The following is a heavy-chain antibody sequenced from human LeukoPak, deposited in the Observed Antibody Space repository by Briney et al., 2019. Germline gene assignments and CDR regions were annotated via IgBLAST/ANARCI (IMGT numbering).Heavy chain of an antibody. CDR1: GFSFSDYC. J-gene: IGHJ3*02. CDR2: ISSYGDTI. V-gene: IGHV3-11*04. CDR3: ARDHAPHYDILTGYNAFDI. Sequence: GGSLRLSCAASGFSFSDYCMSWIRQAPRKGLEWISYISSYGDTIYYADSVKGRFTISRDNAKNSVYLQMNSLRAEDTAVYYCARDHAPHYDILTGYNAFDIWGQGTRVIVSS. D-gene: IGHD3-9*01.